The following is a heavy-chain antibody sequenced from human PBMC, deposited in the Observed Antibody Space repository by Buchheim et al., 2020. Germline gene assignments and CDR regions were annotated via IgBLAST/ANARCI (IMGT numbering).Heavy chain of an antibody. V-gene: IGHV3-30-3*01. CDR2: ISYDGSNK. D-gene: IGHD3-10*01. CDR3: AREPVTMVRGVFWFDP. J-gene: IGHJ5*02. CDR1: GFTFSSYA. Sequence: QVQLVESGGGVVQPGRSLRLSCAASGFTFSSYAMHWVRQAPGKGLEWVAVISYDGSNKYYADSVKGRFTISRDNSKNTLYLQMNSLRAEDTAVYYCAREPVTMVRGVFWFDPWGQGTL.